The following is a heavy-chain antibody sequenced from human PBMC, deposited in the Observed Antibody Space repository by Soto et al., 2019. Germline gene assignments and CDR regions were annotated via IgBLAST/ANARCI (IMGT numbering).Heavy chain of an antibody. CDR3: AKKADSSSPWGALDI. V-gene: IGHV3-23*01. CDR1: GFTFSSYA. CDR2: ISGSGGGT. J-gene: IGHJ3*02. D-gene: IGHD6-6*01. Sequence: EVQLLESGGGLVQPGGSLRLSCAASGFTFSSYAMTWVRQALAQGLEWVSGISGSGGGTYYADSVKGRFTISRDSSKNTLYLQMDSLRAEDTAVYYCAKKADSSSPWGALDIWGQGTMVSVSS.